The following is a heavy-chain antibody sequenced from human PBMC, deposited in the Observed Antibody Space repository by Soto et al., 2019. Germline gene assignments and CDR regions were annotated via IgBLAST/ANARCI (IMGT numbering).Heavy chain of an antibody. CDR2: IIPILGIA. Sequence: QVQLVQSGAEVKKPGSSVKVSCKASGGTFSSYTISWVRQAPGQGLEWMGRIIPILGIANYPQKFQGRVTSTADKSTSTADMELSSLRSEDTAVYYGAREGEYSGYDSWFDPWGQGTLVTVSS. D-gene: IGHD5-12*01. CDR3: AREGEYSGYDSWFDP. CDR1: GGTFSSYT. V-gene: IGHV1-69*08. J-gene: IGHJ5*02.